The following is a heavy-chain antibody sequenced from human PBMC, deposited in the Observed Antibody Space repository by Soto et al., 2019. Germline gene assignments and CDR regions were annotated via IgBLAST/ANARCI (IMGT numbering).Heavy chain of an antibody. D-gene: IGHD3-22*01. CDR3: AKTETNYYDSSGYYYEAEYFQH. J-gene: IGHJ1*01. CDR2: ISGSGGSI. CDR1: GFTFSSYA. V-gene: IGHV3-23*01. Sequence: GSLRLSCAASGFTFSSYAMSWVRQAPGKGLEWVSAISGSGGSIYYADSVKGRFTISRDNSKNTLYLQMNSLRAEDTAVYYCAKTETNYYDSSGYYYEAEYFQHWGQGTLVTVSS.